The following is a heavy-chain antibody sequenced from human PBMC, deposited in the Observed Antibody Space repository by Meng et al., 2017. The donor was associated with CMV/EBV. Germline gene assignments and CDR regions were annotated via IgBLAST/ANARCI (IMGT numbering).Heavy chain of an antibody. CDR1: GGTFSSYA. V-gene: IGHV1-69*05. J-gene: IGHJ6*02. D-gene: IGHD5-24*01. CDR3: ASRLQPYYGMDV. CDR2: IIPIFGTA. Sequence: SVKVSCKASGGTFSSYAISWVRQAPGQGLEWMGGIIPIFGTANYAQKFQGRVTITTDESTSTAYMELSSLRSVDTAVYYCASRLQPYYGMDVWGQGTTVTVSS.